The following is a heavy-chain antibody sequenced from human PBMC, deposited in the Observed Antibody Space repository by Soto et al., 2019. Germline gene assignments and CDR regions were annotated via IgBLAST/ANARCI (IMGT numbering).Heavy chain of an antibody. D-gene: IGHD1-26*01. CDR2: IYTSGST. J-gene: IGHJ4*02. Sequence: QVQLQESGPGLVKPSETLSLTCTVSGDSMTKYYWSWIRQPAGKGLEWIGRIYTSGSTNYNPSLKSTVTMAIDTSNNHFSLKLKAVTAADTAVYYCARTVGAAYYFDFWGQGALVTVSS. CDR1: GDSMTKYY. V-gene: IGHV4-4*07. CDR3: ARTVGAAYYFDF.